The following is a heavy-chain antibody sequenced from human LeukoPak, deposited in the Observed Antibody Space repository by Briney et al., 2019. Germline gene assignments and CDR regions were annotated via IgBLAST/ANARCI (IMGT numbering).Heavy chain of an antibody. D-gene: IGHD2/OR15-2a*01. CDR2: ITASGTAM. J-gene: IGHJ4*02. V-gene: IGHV3-48*01. CDR1: GFTFSSYS. CDR3: ARAPEGLRILSADY. Sequence: GGSLRLSCAASGFTFSSYSMNWVRQAPGKGLEWVSHITASGTAMFYADSVKGRFTISRDNSNNTLSVQMNSLRPEDTAVYYCARAPEGLRILSADYWGQGVLVTVSS.